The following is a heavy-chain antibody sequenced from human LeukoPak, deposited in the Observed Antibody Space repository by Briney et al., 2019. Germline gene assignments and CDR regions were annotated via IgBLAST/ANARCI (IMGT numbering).Heavy chain of an antibody. CDR3: ARDRQTSPIAVAGTFDY. V-gene: IGHV3-30*04. CDR2: I. Sequence: GRSQRLSCAASGFTFSSYAMHWVRQAPGKGLEWVAVIYYADSVKGRFTISRDNSKNTLYLQMNSLRAEDTAGYYCARDRQTSPIAVAGTFDYWGQGTLVTVSS. D-gene: IGHD6-19*01. J-gene: IGHJ4*02. CDR1: GFTFSSYA.